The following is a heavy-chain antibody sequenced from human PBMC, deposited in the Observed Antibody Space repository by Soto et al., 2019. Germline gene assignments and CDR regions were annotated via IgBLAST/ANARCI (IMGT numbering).Heavy chain of an antibody. D-gene: IGHD2-15*01. CDR1: GGSFSGYY. J-gene: IGHJ1*01. Sequence: QVQLQQWGAGLLKPSETLSLTCAVYGGSFSGYYWSWIRQPPGKGLEWIGEINHSGSTNYNPSLKSRVTISVDTSKNQFSLKLSSGTAADTAVYYCARGSGYCSGGSCSEYFQHWGQGTLVTVSS. CDR2: INHSGST. CDR3: ARGSGYCSGGSCSEYFQH. V-gene: IGHV4-34*01.